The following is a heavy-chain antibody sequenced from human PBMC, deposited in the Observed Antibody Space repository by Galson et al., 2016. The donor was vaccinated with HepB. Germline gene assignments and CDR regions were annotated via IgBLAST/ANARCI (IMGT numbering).Heavy chain of an antibody. CDR2: LLPEDGET. Sequence: SVKVSCKVSGYTVSELLMNWVRQTPGKGLEWMGGLLPEDGETVYAQKFQDRFTMTEDTSTDTAYMELSSLTSEDTAVYYCTTYKPWQWCGLNHKNYFDFWGQGTLLTVSS. D-gene: IGHD2-8*01. J-gene: IGHJ4*02. V-gene: IGHV1-24*01. CDR3: TTYKPWQWCGLNHKNYFDF. CDR1: GYTVSELL.